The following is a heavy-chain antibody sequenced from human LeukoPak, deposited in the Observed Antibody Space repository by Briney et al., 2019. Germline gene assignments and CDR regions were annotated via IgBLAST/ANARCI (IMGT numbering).Heavy chain of an antibody. CDR3: AREHSYGWGGWFDP. CDR2: INHSGST. V-gene: IGHV4-34*01. J-gene: IGHJ5*02. D-gene: IGHD5-18*01. Sequence: SXIRQPPXXXLXXXGEINHSGSTNYNPSLKSRVTISVDTSKNQFSLKLSSVTAADTAVYYCAREHSYGWGGWFDPWGQGTLVTVSS.